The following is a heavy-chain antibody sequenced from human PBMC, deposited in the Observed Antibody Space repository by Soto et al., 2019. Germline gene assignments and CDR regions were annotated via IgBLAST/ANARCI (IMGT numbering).Heavy chain of an antibody. CDR3: ARAGHCSGGTCYPSWFDP. CDR2: IYHSVTT. D-gene: IGHD2-15*01. Sequence: QVQLQESGPGLVKPSQTLSLICTVSGGSISSDTYYWTWIRQHPGKGLEWIGYIYHSVTTYYNPSLKRRVTISVDTSKNQFFLTLSSVTAADTAVYYCARAGHCSGGTCYPSWFDPWGQGTLVTVSS. J-gene: IGHJ5*02. V-gene: IGHV4-31*03. CDR1: GGSISSDTYY.